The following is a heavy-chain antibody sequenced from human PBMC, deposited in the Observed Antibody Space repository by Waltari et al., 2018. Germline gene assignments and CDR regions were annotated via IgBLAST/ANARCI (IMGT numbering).Heavy chain of an antibody. CDR1: GGTFSSYA. D-gene: IGHD2-15*01. CDR2: IIPIFGTA. Sequence: QVQLVQSGAEVKKPGSSVKVSCKASGGTFSSYAISWVRQAPGQGLGWMGGIIPIFGTANYAQKFQGRVTITTDESTSTAYMELSSLRSEDTAVYYCARGGVGDIVVVVAGDDAFDIWGQGTMVTVSS. J-gene: IGHJ3*02. V-gene: IGHV1-69*05. CDR3: ARGGVGDIVVVVAGDDAFDI.